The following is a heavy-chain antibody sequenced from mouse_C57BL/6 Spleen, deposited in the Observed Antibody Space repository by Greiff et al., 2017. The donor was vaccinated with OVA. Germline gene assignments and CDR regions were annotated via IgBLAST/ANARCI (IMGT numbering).Heavy chain of an antibody. CDR1: GYTFTSYW. V-gene: IGHV1-53*01. D-gene: IGHD2-4*01. Sequence: QVHVKQPGTELVKPGASVKLSCKASGYTFTSYWMHWVKQRPGQGLEWIGNINPSNGGTNYNEKFKSKATLTVDKSSSTAYMQLSSLTSEDSAVYYCARGIYYDYPFDYWGQGTTLTVSS. J-gene: IGHJ2*01. CDR3: ARGIYYDYPFDY. CDR2: INPSNGGT.